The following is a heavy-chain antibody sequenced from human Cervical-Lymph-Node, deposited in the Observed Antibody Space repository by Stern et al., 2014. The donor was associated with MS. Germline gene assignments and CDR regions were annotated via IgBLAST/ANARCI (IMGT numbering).Heavy chain of an antibody. CDR2: ISYSGST. J-gene: IGHJ5*02. V-gene: IGHV4-30-4*01. CDR3: ARGAGVLVLGGKNWFDP. D-gene: IGHD3-10*01. CDR1: GGSINSRDNY. Sequence: QLQLQESGPGLVKSSQTLSLSCNVSGGSINSRDNYWSWIRQHPGKGLEWIGYISYSGSTYYNPSLKSRVTFSLDTSQNQVSLKLNSVTAADTAVYYCARGAGVLVLGGKNWFDPWGQGTLVTVSS.